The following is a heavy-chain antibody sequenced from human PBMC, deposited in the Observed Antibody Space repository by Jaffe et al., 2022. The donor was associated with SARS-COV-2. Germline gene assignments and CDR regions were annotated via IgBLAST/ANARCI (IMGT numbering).Heavy chain of an antibody. J-gene: IGHJ4*02. CDR1: GYTFTSYG. CDR2: ISAYNGNT. V-gene: IGHV1-18*01. D-gene: IGHD3-16*02. Sequence: QVQLVQSGAEVKKPGASVKVSCKASGYTFTSYGISWVRQAPGQGLEWMGWISAYNGNTNYAQKLQGRVTMTTDTSTSTAYMELRSLRSDDTAVYYCARAVIGRLGELSLMTSVDYWGQGTLVTVSS. CDR3: ARAVIGRLGELSLMTSVDY.